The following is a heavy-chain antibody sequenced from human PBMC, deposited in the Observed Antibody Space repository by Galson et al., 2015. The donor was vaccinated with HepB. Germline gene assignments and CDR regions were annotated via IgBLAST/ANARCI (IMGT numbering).Heavy chain of an antibody. CDR1: GYTFTSYG. CDR3: AREGEGGFGELLDY. V-gene: IGHV1-18*04. CDR2: ISAYNGNT. J-gene: IGHJ4*02. D-gene: IGHD3-10*01. Sequence: SVKVSCKASGYTFTSYGVSWVRQAPGQGLEWMGWISAYNGNTNYAQKPQGRVTMTTDTSTSTAYMDLRSLRSDDAAVFYCAREGEGGFGELLDYWGQGTQVTVSS.